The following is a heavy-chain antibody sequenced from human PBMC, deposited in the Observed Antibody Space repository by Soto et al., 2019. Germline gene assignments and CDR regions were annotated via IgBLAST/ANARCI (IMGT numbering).Heavy chain of an antibody. D-gene: IGHD3-22*01. J-gene: IGHJ6*02. CDR2: IYYSGST. Sequence: SDTLSLTCIVSSASTISYYWSWIWQPPGKGLEWIGYIYYSGSTNYNPSLKSRVTISVDTSKNQFSLKLSSVTAADTAVYYCARDKRSGFYYYGMDVWGQGTTVT. V-gene: IGHV4-59*01. CDR1: SASTISYY. CDR3: ARDKRSGFYYYGMDV.